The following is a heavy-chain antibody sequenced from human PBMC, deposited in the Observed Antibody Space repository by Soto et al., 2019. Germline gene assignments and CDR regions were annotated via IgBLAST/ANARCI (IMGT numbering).Heavy chain of an antibody. CDR1: GGSVSSERYC. J-gene: IGHJ5*02. CDR3: AKGFDYYGRKTLELDS. V-gene: IGHV4-61*01. D-gene: IGHD3-10*02. CDR2: FYYTGST. Sequence: SETLSLTCTVAGGSVSSERYCWNWIRQPPRKGLEWIGYFYYTGSTNYNPSLKSRVTIPLDTSNYQLSLKMTSVTAADTAMFYCAKGFDYYGRKTLELDSWGMGTLVTVST.